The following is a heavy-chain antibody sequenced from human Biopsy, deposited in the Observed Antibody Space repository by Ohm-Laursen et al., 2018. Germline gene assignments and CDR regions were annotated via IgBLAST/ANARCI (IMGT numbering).Heavy chain of an antibody. D-gene: IGHD3-10*01. CDR1: GGSFRGFY. V-gene: IGHV4-34*01. CDR2: IKPSGNT. CDR3: ARGLPRIAPMVRGRRTWFDP. Sequence: SETLSLTCAVYGGSFRGFYWGWVRQNPREGVGGIGEIKPSGNTNYKPSLDSRVAISADTSKNQFSLNLYSVTAADTAVYFCARGLPRIAPMVRGRRTWFDPWGQGTLVTVSS. J-gene: IGHJ5*02.